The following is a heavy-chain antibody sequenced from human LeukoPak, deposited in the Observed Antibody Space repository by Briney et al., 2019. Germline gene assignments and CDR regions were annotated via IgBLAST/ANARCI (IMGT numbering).Heavy chain of an antibody. D-gene: IGHD6-19*01. J-gene: IGHJ4*02. Sequence: GGSLRLSCAASGFTFSSYAMSWVRQAPGKGLEWVSAISGSGGSTYYADSVKGRFTISRDNSKNTLYLQMNSLRAEDTAVYYCAEVPFFYVSSGWYVDYWGQGTLVTVSS. V-gene: IGHV3-23*01. CDR1: GFTFSSYA. CDR3: AEVPFFYVSSGWYVDY. CDR2: ISGSGGST.